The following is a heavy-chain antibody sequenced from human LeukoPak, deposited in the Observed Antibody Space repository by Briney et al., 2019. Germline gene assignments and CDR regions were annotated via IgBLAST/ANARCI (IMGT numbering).Heavy chain of an antibody. CDR1: GGTFSSYA. V-gene: IGHV1-69*05. CDR3: ARDRMVATVGLHY. D-gene: IGHD5-12*01. Sequence: SVKVSCKASGGTFSSYAISWVRQAPGQGLEWMGGIIPIFGTANYAQKFQGRVTMTRDTSTSTVYMELSSLRSEDTAVYYCARDRMVATVGLHYWGQGTLVTVSS. J-gene: IGHJ4*02. CDR2: IIPIFGTA.